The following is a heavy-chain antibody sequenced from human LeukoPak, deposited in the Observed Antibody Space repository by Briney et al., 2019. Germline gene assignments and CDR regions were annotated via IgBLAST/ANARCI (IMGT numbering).Heavy chain of an antibody. CDR2: ISSSGSTI. J-gene: IGHJ4*02. CDR3: ARDNNWNYNYY. CDR1: GFTFSDYY. V-gene: IGHV3-11*01. D-gene: IGHD1-7*01. Sequence: GGSLRLSCAAPGFTFSDYYMSWIRQAPGKGLEWVSYISSSGSTIYYADSVKGRFTISRDNAKNSLYLQMNSLRAEDTAVYYCARDNNWNYNYYWGQGTLVTVSS.